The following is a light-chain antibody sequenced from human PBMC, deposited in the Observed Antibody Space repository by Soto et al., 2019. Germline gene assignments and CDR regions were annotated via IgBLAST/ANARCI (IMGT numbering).Light chain of an antibody. V-gene: IGLV1-40*01. CDR1: SSNIGAGYN. J-gene: IGLJ3*02. Sequence: QAVVTQPPSVSGAPGQRVTISCTGSSSNIGAGYNVHWYQQLPGTAPKLLIYGNSNRPSGVPDRFSGSKSGTSASLANTGLQAEDEADYYCQSYDSSLSGWVFGGGTQLTVL. CDR2: GNS. CDR3: QSYDSSLSGWV.